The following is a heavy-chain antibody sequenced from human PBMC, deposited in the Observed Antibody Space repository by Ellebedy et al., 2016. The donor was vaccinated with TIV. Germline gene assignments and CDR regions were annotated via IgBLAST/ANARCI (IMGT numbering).Heavy chain of an antibody. D-gene: IGHD2-21*01. Sequence: GGSLRLSXAASGFTFSNVWMNWVRQVPGKGLVWVSRIDNDGTRTDYADSVKGRFTISRDNAQSTLYLQMNNLRAEDSALYYCASGMVVRMTGTSDYWGQGTLVTVSS. CDR1: GFTFSNVW. CDR2: IDNDGTRT. V-gene: IGHV3-74*01. CDR3: ASGMVVRMTGTSDY. J-gene: IGHJ4*02.